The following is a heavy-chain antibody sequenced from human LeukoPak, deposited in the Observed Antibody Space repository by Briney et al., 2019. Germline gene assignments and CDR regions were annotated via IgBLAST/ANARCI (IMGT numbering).Heavy chain of an antibody. J-gene: IGHJ4*02. D-gene: IGHD3-22*01. CDR2: INPNSGGT. CDR1: GYAFTDYY. Sequence: ASVKVSCKASGYAFTDYYIHWVRQAPGQGLEWMGWINPNSGGTNYAQKFQGRVTMTRDTSINTAYMELSRLRSDDTAVYYCARGGAYSYDSSGRGDYWGQGTLVTASS. CDR3: ARGGAYSYDSSGRGDY. V-gene: IGHV1-2*02.